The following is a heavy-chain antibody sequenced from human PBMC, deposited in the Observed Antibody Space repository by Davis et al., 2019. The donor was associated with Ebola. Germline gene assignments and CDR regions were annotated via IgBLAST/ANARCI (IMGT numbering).Heavy chain of an antibody. CDR3: ARVYYDREDY. CDR1: GYTFTDYF. Sequence: AASVKVSCKASGYTFTDYFLHWVRQAPGQGLEWMGRINPNSGGTNYAQKFQGRVTMTRDTSISTAYMELSRLRSDDTAVYYCARVYYDREDYWGQGTLVTVSS. CDR2: INPNSGGT. V-gene: IGHV1-2*06. D-gene: IGHD3-22*01. J-gene: IGHJ4*02.